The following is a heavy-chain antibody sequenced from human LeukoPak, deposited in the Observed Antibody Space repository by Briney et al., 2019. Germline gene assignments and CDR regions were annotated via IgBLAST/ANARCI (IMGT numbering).Heavy chain of an antibody. V-gene: IGHV1-2*02. CDR2: INANTGVT. Sequence: ASMKVSCKTSGFTFTGHYMHWLRQAPGQGLEWMGWINANTGVTHYAVKFQGRVTITRDTSISTVYMELRSLRSDDTAVYYCAGDGGYYYGSGRPIPYYYYYYMDVWGKGTTVTISS. J-gene: IGHJ6*03. D-gene: IGHD3-10*01. CDR1: GFTFTGHY. CDR3: AGDGGYYYGSGRPIPYYYYYYMDV.